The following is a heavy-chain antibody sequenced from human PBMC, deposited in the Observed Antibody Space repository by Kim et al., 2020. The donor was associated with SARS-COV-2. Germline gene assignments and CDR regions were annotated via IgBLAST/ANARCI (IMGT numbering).Heavy chain of an antibody. D-gene: IGHD1-26*01. CDR3: ASGRLVAWEPPRNYGMDV. Sequence: SETLSLTCTVSGGSISSYYWSWIRQPPGKGLEWIGYIYYSGSTNYNPSLKSRVTISVDTSKNQFSLKLSSVTAADTAVYYCASGRLVAWEPPRNYGMDVWGQGTTVTVSS. V-gene: IGHV4-59*13. J-gene: IGHJ6*02. CDR1: GGSISSYY. CDR2: IYYSGST.